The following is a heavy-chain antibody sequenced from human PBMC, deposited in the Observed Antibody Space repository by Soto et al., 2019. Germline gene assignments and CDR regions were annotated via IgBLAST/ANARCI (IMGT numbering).Heavy chain of an antibody. V-gene: IGHV3-30*18. CDR2: ISYDGRNK. CDR1: GFTFSSYA. CDR3: VKDGSSGWPYYSGMDV. Sequence: QVQLVESGGGGVQPGRSLRLSCAASGFTFSSYAMHWVRQAPGKGLEWVAVISYDGRNKYYADSVKGRFTISRDNSKNTLYLQMSSLRAEDTAVYYCVKDGSSGWPYYSGMDVWGQGTTVTGSS. D-gene: IGHD6-19*01. J-gene: IGHJ6*02.